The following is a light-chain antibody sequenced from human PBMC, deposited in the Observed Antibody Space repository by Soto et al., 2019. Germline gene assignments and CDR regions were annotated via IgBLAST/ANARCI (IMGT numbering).Light chain of an antibody. Sequence: DTQMTQSPSAMSASVGDRAAITCRASQGFSQYLVLLQQKPGKVSKRLLYGASILPSGVPSRFSGSGSATAVTLTINSLHPEAFATYTRQQDNSYSGYPFAQRTKVDIK. J-gene: IGKJ1*01. CDR1: QGFSQY. CDR2: GAS. V-gene: IGKV1-17*03. CDR3: QQDNSYSGYP.